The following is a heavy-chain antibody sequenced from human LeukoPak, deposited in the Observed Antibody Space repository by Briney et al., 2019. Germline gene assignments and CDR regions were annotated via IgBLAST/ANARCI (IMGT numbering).Heavy chain of an antibody. CDR3: ARVGWLQLSYYFDY. CDR1: GGSISSYY. J-gene: IGHJ4*02. CDR2: IYYSGST. Sequence: SETLSLTCTVSGGSISSYYWSWIRQPPGKGLEWIGYIYYSGSTNYNPSLKSRVTISVDTSKNQFSLKLSSVTAADTAVYYCARVGWLQLSYYFDYWGQGTLATVSS. D-gene: IGHD5-24*01. V-gene: IGHV4-59*01.